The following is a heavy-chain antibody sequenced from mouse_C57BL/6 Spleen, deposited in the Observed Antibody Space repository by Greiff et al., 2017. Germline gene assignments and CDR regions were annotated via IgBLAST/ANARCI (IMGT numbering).Heavy chain of an antibody. CDR1: GYTFTDYY. D-gene: IGHD2-1*01. V-gene: IGHV1-19*01. CDR3: AGNSCFAY. J-gene: IGHJ2*01. CDR2: INPSNGGT. Sequence: VQLKQSGPVLVKPGASVKMSCKASGYTFTDYYMNWVKQSHGKSLEWIGVINPSNGGTSYNQKFKGKATLTVDKSSSTAYMELHSLASEDSAVYYCAGNSCFAYWGQGTTLTVSA.